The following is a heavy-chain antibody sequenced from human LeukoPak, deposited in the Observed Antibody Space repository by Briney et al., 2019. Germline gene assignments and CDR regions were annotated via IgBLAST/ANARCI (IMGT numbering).Heavy chain of an antibody. V-gene: IGHV1-46*01. J-gene: IGHJ4*02. CDR2: IYPRDGST. Sequence: ASVKVSCKASGYTFTSNCIHWVRQAPGQGLEWMGMIYPRDGSTSYAQKFQGRVTVTRDTSTCTVHMELSGLGSEDTAVYYCARDQEGFDYWGQGTLVTVSS. CDR1: GYTFTSNC. CDR3: ARDQEGFDY.